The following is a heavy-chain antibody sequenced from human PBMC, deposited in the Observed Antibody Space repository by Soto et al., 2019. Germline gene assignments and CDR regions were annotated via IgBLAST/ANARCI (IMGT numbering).Heavy chain of an antibody. J-gene: IGHJ5*02. CDR2: ISGSGLTI. CDR3: ARGPYRNTYNWFDS. CDR1: GFIFSDYE. D-gene: IGHD5-12*01. Sequence: PGGSLRLSCAASGFIFSDYEINWVRQAPGKGPEWVSYISGSGLTIYYADSVKGRFTISRDNAKNSLYLQMNSLGVEDTAVYYCARGPYRNTYNWFDSWGQGTLVTVSS. V-gene: IGHV3-48*03.